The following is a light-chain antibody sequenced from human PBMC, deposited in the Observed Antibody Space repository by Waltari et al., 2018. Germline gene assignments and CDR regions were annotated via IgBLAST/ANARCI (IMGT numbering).Light chain of an antibody. CDR1: QSVSSN. CDR2: GAS. CDR3: QERGRT. J-gene: IGKJ1*01. Sequence: EIVMTQSPATLSVSPGERATLSCRAGQSVSSNLAWYQQKPGQAPRLLIYGASTRATGIPARFSGSGSGTEFTLTISSLQAEDFAVDYCQERGRTFGQGTKVEIK. V-gene: IGKV3-15*01.